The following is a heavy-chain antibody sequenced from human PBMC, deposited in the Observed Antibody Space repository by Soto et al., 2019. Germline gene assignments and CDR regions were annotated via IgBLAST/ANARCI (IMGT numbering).Heavy chain of an antibody. D-gene: IGHD3-10*01. CDR2: IQYSGYS. CDR3: ARHGFGSLHGLVDV. V-gene: IGHV4-59*08. J-gene: IGHJ6*02. Sequence: QVQLQESGPGLVKPSETLSLTYTVSGGSITNYYCSWFRQPPGKGLEWIGYIQYSGYSAYNLSLKRRVTMSMDTSKTQFSLMLESVTATDTAVYYCARHGFGSLHGLVDVWGQGTTVIVSS. CDR1: GGSITNYY.